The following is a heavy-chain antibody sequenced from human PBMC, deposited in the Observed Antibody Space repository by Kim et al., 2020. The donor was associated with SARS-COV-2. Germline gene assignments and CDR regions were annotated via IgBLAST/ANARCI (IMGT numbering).Heavy chain of an antibody. Sequence: ASVKVSCKASGYTFTGYYMHWVRQAPGQGLEWMGRINPNSGGTNYAQKFQGRVTMTRDTSISTAYMELSRLRSDDTAVYYCARDPLYSPSGVQFDYWGQGTLVTVSS. D-gene: IGHD5-18*01. CDR3: ARDPLYSPSGVQFDY. CDR2: INPNSGGT. J-gene: IGHJ4*02. V-gene: IGHV1-2*06. CDR1: GYTFTGYY.